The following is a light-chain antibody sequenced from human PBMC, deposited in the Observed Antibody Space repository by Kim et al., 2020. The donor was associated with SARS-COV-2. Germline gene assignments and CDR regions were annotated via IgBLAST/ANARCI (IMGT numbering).Light chain of an antibody. CDR2: QDS. Sequence: SYELTQPPSVSVSPGQTASITCSGDKLGDKYACWYQQKPGQSPVLVIYQDSKRPSGIPERFSGSNSGNTATLTISGTQAMDEADYYCQAWDSLGGGTQLTVL. CDR3: QAWDS. J-gene: IGLJ2*01. V-gene: IGLV3-1*01. CDR1: KLGDKY.